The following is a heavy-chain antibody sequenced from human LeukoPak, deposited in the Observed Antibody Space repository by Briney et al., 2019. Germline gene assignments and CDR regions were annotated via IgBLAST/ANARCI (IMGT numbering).Heavy chain of an antibody. CDR2: LKQVVIVF. CDR3: ARATGTLRVSNFRAGREHFYYSMDL. CDR1: GFNFSCFW. J-gene: IGHJ6*03. D-gene: IGHD4-17*01. V-gene: IGHV3-7*01. Sequence: VGSLRLYFAASGFNFSCFWMTLVGQSPGQGLPLLSYLKQVVIVFSYGASVKGRFTISRDNVNNLLFLTMTRLRGEDTALYYCARATGTLRVSNFRAGREHFYYSMDLWGKGTAVTVSS.